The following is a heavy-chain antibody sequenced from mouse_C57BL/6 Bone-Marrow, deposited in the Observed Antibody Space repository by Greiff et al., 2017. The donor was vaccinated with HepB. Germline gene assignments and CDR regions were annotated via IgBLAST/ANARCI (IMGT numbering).Heavy chain of an antibody. CDR1: GFTFSSYG. J-gene: IGHJ3*01. CDR2: ISSGGSYT. CDR3: ARRLRSAWFAY. Sequence: VQLQQSGGDLVKPGGSLKLSCAASGFTFSSYGMSWVRQTPDKRLEWVATISSGGSYTYYPDSVKGRFTISRDNAKNTLYLQMSSLKSEDTAMYYCARRLRSAWFAYWGQGTLVTVSA. V-gene: IGHV5-6*01. D-gene: IGHD3-2*02.